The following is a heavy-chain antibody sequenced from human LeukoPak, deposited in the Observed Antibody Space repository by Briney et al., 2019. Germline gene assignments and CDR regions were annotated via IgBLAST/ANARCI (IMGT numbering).Heavy chain of an antibody. CDR2: IYYSGST. J-gene: IGHJ4*02. CDR1: GGSISSSSYY. CDR3: ARHMYSSGWYSALDY. V-gene: IGHV4-39*01. D-gene: IGHD6-19*01. Sequence: PSETLSPTCTVSGGSISSSSYYWGWIRQPPGKGLEWIGSIYYSGSTYYNPSLKSRVTISVDTSKNQFSLKLSSVTAADTAVYYCARHMYSSGWYSALDYWGQGTLVTVSS.